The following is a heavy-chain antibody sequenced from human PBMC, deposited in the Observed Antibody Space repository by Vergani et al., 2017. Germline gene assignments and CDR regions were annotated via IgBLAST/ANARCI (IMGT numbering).Heavy chain of an antibody. CDR1: GYTFTGYY. Sequence: QVQLVQSGAEVKKPGASVKVSCKASGYTFTGYYMHWVRQAPGQGLEWMGWINPNSGGTNYAQKFQGRVTMTRDTSTSTVYMELSSLRSEDTAVYYCARVAAVAGSYYYYYGMDVWGQGTTVTVSS. CDR3: ARVAAVAGSYYYYYGMDV. CDR2: INPNSGGT. J-gene: IGHJ6*02. D-gene: IGHD6-19*01. V-gene: IGHV1-2*02.